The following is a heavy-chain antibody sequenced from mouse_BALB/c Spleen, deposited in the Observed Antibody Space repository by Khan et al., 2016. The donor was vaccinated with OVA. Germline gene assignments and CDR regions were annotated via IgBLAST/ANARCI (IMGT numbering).Heavy chain of an antibody. D-gene: IGHD1-1*01. CDR3: ARDDYYGSAYSNLDHYALDY. J-gene: IGHJ4*01. CDR2: INPNTGES. V-gene: IGHV9-3*02. CDR1: GYTFTDYG. Sequence: QIQLVQSGPELKKPGETVKISCKASGYTFTDYGMNWVKQAPGKGLEWMGWINPNTGESTFAEDFKGHFAFSLETSAKTAYLQINNLKNEDTAIYFCARDDYYGSAYSNLDHYALDYWGQGTSVTVTS.